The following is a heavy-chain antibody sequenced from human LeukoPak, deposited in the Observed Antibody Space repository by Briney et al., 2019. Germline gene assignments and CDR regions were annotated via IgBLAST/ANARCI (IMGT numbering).Heavy chain of an antibody. CDR3: ARARLIRGSLYYYGMDV. CDR1: GFTFSNYW. J-gene: IGHJ6*02. CDR2: IKEDGSRI. D-gene: IGHD5-12*01. V-gene: IGHV3-7*01. Sequence: GGSLRLSCAGTGFTFSNYWMNWVRQAPGKGLEWVANIKEDGSRINYVDSVKGRFTISRDNAKNSLYLQMNSLRAEDTAVYYCARARLIRGSLYYYGMDVWGQGTTVTVSS.